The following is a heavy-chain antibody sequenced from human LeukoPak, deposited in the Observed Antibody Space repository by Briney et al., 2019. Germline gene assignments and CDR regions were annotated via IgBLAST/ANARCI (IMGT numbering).Heavy chain of an antibody. D-gene: IGHD5-12*01. CDR3: ARDHRYAFDN. CDR2: ISYDGSNK. Sequence: GGSLRLSCAAPGFTFSSYAMHWVRQAPGKGLEWVAVISYDGSNKYYADSVKGRFTISRDKARNSLYLQMNSLRVEDTAVYYCARDHRYAFDNWGHGTLVTVSS. V-gene: IGHV3-30*07. J-gene: IGHJ4*01. CDR1: GFTFSSYA.